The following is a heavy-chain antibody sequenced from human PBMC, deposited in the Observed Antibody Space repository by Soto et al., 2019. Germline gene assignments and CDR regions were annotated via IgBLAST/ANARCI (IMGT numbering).Heavy chain of an antibody. Sequence: SETLSLTCTVSGGSISSYYWSWIRQPPGKGLEWIGYTYYSGSTNYNPSLKSRVTTSVDTSKNQFSLKLSSVTAADTAVYYCARGQTYCSGGSCYPLSDYWGQGTLVTVSS. CDR2: TYYSGST. V-gene: IGHV4-59*01. CDR1: GGSISSYY. CDR3: ARGQTYCSGGSCYPLSDY. J-gene: IGHJ4*02. D-gene: IGHD2-15*01.